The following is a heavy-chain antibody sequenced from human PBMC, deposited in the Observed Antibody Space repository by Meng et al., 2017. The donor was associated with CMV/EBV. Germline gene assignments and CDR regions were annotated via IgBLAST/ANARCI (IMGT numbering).Heavy chain of an antibody. CDR1: GFTFSNYA. Sequence: GESLKISCAASGFTFSNYAMHWVRQAPGKGLEWVAVISYDGSNKYYADSVKGRFTISRDNSKNTLYLQMNSLRAEDTAVYYCASLVVVITTSWFDPWGQGTLVTVSS. D-gene: IGHD3-22*01. CDR2: ISYDGSNK. CDR3: ASLVVVITTSWFDP. V-gene: IGHV3-30-3*01. J-gene: IGHJ5*02.